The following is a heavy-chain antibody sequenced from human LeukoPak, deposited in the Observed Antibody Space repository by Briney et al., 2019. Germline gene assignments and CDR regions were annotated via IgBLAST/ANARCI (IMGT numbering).Heavy chain of an antibody. J-gene: IGHJ4*02. CDR3: ARESVAAASFDY. Sequence: ASVTVSCKASGYTFTGYYMHWVRQAPGQGLEWRGWINPNSGGTNYAQKFQGRVTMTRDTSTSTVYMELSSLRSEDTAVYYCARESVAAASFDYWGQGTLVTVSS. CDR2: INPNSGGT. CDR1: GYTFTGYY. V-gene: IGHV1-2*02. D-gene: IGHD6-13*01.